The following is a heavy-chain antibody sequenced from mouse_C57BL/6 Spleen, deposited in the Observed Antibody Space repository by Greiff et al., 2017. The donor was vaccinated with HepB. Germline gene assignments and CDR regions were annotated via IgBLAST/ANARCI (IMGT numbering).Heavy chain of an antibody. Sequence: EVLLVESGGGLVKPGGSLKLSCAASGFTFSDYGMHWVRQAPEKGLEWVAYISSGSCTIYYADTVKGRCTISRDNAKNTLFLQMTSLRSEDTAMYYCARGYYSNTWFDYWGQGTLVTVSA. CDR3: ARGYYSNTWFDY. CDR1: GFTFSDYG. J-gene: IGHJ3*01. D-gene: IGHD2-5*01. V-gene: IGHV5-17*01. CDR2: ISSGSCTI.